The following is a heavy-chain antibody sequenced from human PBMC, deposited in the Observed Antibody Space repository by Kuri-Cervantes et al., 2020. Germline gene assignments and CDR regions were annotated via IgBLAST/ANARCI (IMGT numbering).Heavy chain of an antibody. CDR3: SALTYYYDTSAYST. Sequence: GESLKISCAASGFTFSNAWMSWVRQAPGEGLEWVGRIKSKTDGGTTDYAALVKGRFTISRDDSKNTLYVQMNSLKIEDTAVYYCSALTYYYDTSAYSTWGQGTLVTVSS. J-gene: IGHJ4*02. CDR1: GFTFSNAW. D-gene: IGHD3-22*01. V-gene: IGHV3-15*01. CDR2: IKSKTDGGTT.